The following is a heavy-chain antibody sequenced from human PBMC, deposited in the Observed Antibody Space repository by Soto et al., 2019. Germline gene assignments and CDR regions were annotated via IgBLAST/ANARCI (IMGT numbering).Heavy chain of an antibody. J-gene: IGHJ4*02. V-gene: IGHV5-10-1*01. CDR3: ARQRYDSDTGPNFQYYFDS. CDR1: GYSFAGYW. Sequence: GASLKISCKGSGYSFAGYWITWVRQKPGKGLEWMGRIDPSDSQTYYSPSFRCHVTISVTKSITTVFLQWSSLRASDTAMYYCARQRYDSDTGPNFQYYFDSWGQGTPVTVSS. CDR2: IDPSDSQT. D-gene: IGHD3-22*01.